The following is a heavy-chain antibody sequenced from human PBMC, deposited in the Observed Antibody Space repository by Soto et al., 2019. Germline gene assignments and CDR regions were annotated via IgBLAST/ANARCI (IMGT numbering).Heavy chain of an antibody. CDR1: GYTFTGYY. Sequence: GASVKVSCKASGYTFTGYYMHWVRQAPGQGLEWMGWINPNSGGTNYAQKFQGRVTMTRDTSISTAYMELSRLRSDDTAVYYCARECSGGSCWFDYWGQGTLVTVSS. V-gene: IGHV1-2*02. J-gene: IGHJ4*02. D-gene: IGHD2-15*01. CDR3: ARECSGGSCWFDY. CDR2: INPNSGGT.